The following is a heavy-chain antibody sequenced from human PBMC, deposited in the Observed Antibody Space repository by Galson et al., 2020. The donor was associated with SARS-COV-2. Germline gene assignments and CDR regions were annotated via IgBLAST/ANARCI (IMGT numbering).Heavy chain of an antibody. J-gene: IGHJ6*02. CDR1: GFTFSSYA. V-gene: IGHV3-30*04. CDR2: ISYDGSNK. D-gene: IGHD3-9*01. Sequence: HSGGSLRLSCAASGFTFSSYAMHWVRQAPGKGLEWVAVISYDGSNKYYADSVKGRFTISRDNSKNTLYLQMNSLRAEDTAVYYCAKDGRYYDILTGYFTSEQPSHYYYYYGMDVWGQGTTVTVSS. CDR3: AKDGRYYDILTGYFTSEQPSHYYYYYGMDV.